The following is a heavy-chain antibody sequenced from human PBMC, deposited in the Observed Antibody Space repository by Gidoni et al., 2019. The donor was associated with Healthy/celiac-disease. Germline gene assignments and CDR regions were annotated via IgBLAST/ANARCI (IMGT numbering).Heavy chain of an antibody. Sequence: QVQLVQSGAEVKKPGASVKVSCKASGYTFTSYDITWVRQATGQGLEWIGWMNPNSGDTGYAQKFQGRVTMTRNTARSTAYMELSSLGSEDTAVYYCARLGILGATTFGLNYYYYGIDVWGQGTTVTVSS. CDR1: GYTFTSYD. CDR3: ARLGILGATTFGLNYYYYGIDV. D-gene: IGHD1-26*01. J-gene: IGHJ6*02. CDR2: MNPNSGDT. V-gene: IGHV1-8*01.